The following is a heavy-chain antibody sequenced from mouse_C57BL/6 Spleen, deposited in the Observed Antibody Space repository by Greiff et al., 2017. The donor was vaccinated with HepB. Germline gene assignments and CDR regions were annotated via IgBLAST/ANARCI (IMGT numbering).Heavy chain of an antibody. V-gene: IGHV1-78*01. CDR2: IYPRDGST. J-gene: IGHJ1*03. D-gene: IGHD2-1*01. CDR1: GYTFTAHT. CDR3: ARNYGNSWYFDV. Sequence: QVQLKQSDAELVKPGASVKISCKVSGYTFTAHTIHWMKQRPEQGLEWIGYIYPRDGSTKYNEKFKGKTTLTADKSSSTAYMQLNSLTSDDSAVYFCARNYGNSWYFDVWGTGTTVTVSS.